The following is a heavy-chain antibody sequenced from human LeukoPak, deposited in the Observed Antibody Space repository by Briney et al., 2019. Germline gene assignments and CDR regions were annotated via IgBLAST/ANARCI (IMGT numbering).Heavy chain of an antibody. CDR3: VRSGYDYDWFDP. CDR1: GYTFTGYY. J-gene: IGHJ5*02. V-gene: IGHV1-69*08. D-gene: IGHD5-12*01. CDR2: IIPLLGTT. Sequence: SVKVSCKASGYTFTGYYMHWVRQAPGQGLEWMGRIIPLLGTTHCAQNFQGRFTMTADKSTTSVYMELSSLRSEDTAVYYCVRSGYDYDWFDPWGQGTLVTVSS.